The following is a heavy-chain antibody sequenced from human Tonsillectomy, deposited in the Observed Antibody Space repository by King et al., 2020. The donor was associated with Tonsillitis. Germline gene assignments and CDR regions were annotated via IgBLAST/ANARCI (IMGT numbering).Heavy chain of an antibody. CDR2: ISYDGNET. CDR1: GFTFSSYA. CDR3: ASNLXXXSYXFWSGXYYYDXDV. D-gene: IGHD3-3*01. J-gene: IGHJ6*02. V-gene: IGHV3-30*03. Sequence: VQLVESGGGVVQPGRSLRLSCAASGFTFSSYAMHWVRQSPGKGLEWVSVISYDGNETYYADSVKGRFTISRDNSKNTLYLQMNSLRAEDTAVYYCASNLXXXSYXFWSGXYYYDXDVWXXGTTVTVXS.